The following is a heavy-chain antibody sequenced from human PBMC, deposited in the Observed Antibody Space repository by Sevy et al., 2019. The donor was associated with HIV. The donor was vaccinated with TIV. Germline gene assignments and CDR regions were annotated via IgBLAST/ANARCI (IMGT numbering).Heavy chain of an antibody. CDR3: ARVPPYYDSNVSDF. Sequence: GWSLRLSCAASGFTFSSHNMNWVRQTPGKGLEWISYISGTGNTIYYADSVKGRFTISRDNAKNSLYLQLKSLRDEDTAIYYCARVPPYYDSNVSDFWGQGSLVTVSS. J-gene: IGHJ4*02. D-gene: IGHD3-22*01. CDR1: GFTFSSHN. V-gene: IGHV3-48*02. CDR2: ISGTGNTI.